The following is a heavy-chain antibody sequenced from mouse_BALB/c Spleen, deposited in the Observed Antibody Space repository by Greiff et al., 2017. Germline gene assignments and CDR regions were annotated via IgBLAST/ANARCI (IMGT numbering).Heavy chain of an antibody. CDR3: ARADGLMDY. CDR2: IRNKANGYTT. D-gene: IGHD2-3*01. J-gene: IGHJ4*01. CDR1: GFTFTDYY. Sequence: DVMLVESGGGLVQPGGSLRLSCATSGFTFTDYYMSWVRQPPGKALEWLGFIRNKANGYTTAYSASVKGRFTISRDNSQSILYLQMNTLRAEDSATYYYARADGLMDYWGQGTSVTVSS. V-gene: IGHV7-3*02.